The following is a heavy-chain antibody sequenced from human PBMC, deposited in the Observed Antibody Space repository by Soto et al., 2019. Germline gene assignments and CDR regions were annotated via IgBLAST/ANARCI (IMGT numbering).Heavy chain of an antibody. CDR3: ARGRGSGWSYYYYYGMDV. J-gene: IGHJ6*02. CDR1: GGSISSYY. V-gene: IGHV4-59*01. Sequence: QVQLQESGPGLVKPSETLSLTCTVSGGSISSYYWSWIRQPPGKGLEWIGYIYYSGSTNYNPSLKSRVTISVDTSKNQFPLKLSSVPAADTAVYYCARGRGSGWSYYYYYGMDVWGQGTTVTVSS. D-gene: IGHD6-19*01. CDR2: IYYSGST.